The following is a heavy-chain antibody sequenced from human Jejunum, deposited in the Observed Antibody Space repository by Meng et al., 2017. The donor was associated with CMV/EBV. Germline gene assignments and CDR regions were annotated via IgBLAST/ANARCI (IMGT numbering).Heavy chain of an antibody. D-gene: IGHD4-11*01. CDR3: AKQGYSNDLDY. CDR1: GFTFSSCA. J-gene: IGHJ4*02. CDR2: VGGNGHTT. Sequence: CATSGFTFSSCALTWVRQAPGKGLEWVSTVGGNGHTTYYADSVKGRFTISRDNSKNTLFLQLNSLRAEDTAVYYCAKQGYSNDLDYWGQGTPVTVSS. V-gene: IGHV3-23*01.